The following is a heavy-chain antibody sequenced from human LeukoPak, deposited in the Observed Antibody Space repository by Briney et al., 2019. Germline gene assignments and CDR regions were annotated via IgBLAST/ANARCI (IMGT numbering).Heavy chain of an antibody. CDR2: INPNSGGT. D-gene: IGHD2-15*01. CDR1: GYTFTGYY. V-gene: IGHV1-2*02. J-gene: IGHJ4*02. Sequence: ASVKVSCKASGYTFTGYYMHWVRQAPGQGLEWMGWINPNSGGTNYAQKFQGRVTMTRDTSISTAYMELSSLRSEDTAVYYCARDLLGYCSGGSCYDFDYWGQGTLVTVSS. CDR3: ARDLLGYCSGGSCYDFDY.